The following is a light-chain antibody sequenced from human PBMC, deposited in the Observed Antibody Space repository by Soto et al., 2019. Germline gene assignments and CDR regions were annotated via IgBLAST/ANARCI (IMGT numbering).Light chain of an antibody. Sequence: EIVLTQSPGTLSLSPGERATLSCRASQSVSSSYLAWYQQKPGQPPRLLIYGASSRATGIPDRFSGSGSGTDFTLAISRLEPEDFAVYYCQEYGSSRTFGLGTMVEIK. CDR2: GAS. CDR1: QSVSSSY. J-gene: IGKJ1*01. CDR3: QEYGSSRT. V-gene: IGKV3-20*01.